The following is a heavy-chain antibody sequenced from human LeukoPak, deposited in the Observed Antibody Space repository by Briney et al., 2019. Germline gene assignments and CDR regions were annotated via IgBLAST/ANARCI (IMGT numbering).Heavy chain of an antibody. CDR1: GFPFSNYW. D-gene: IGHD4-17*01. CDR3: ARGRTLMATVTIFLDH. Sequence: GGSLRLSCAASGFPFSNYWMSWVRQAPGKGLEWVANIKQDGSEKYYVDSVKGRFTISRDNAKNSLYLQMNSLRAEDTAVYYCARGRTLMATVTIFLDHWGQGILVTVSS. J-gene: IGHJ4*02. V-gene: IGHV3-7*03. CDR2: IKQDGSEK.